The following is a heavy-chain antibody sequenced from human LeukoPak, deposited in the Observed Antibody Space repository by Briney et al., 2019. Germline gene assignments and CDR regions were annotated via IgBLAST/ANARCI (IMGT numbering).Heavy chain of an antibody. D-gene: IGHD1-26*01. J-gene: IGHJ4*02. CDR3: ARLQVGVTCFDY. CDR2: IKQDGSEK. Sequence: PGGSLRLSCAASGFTFSRYWMSWVRQAPGKGLEWVANIKQDGSEKYYVDSVKGRFTISRDNAKNSLYLQMTSLRAEDTAVYYCARLQVGVTCFDYWGQGTLVTVSS. CDR1: GFTFSRYW. V-gene: IGHV3-7*01.